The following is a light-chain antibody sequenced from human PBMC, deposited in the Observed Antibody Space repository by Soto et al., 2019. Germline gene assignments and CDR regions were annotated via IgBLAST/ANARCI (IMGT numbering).Light chain of an antibody. CDR2: DVS. CDR3: SSYASTATRV. CDR1: SSDVGGYNS. J-gene: IGLJ3*02. Sequence: QSVLTQPASVNGSPGQSITISCTGTSSDVGGYNSVSWYQQHPGKAPQLMIYDVSYRPSGVSDRFSGSKSGNTASLTVSGLRAEDEADYYCSSYASTATRVFGGGTKVTVL. V-gene: IGLV2-14*01.